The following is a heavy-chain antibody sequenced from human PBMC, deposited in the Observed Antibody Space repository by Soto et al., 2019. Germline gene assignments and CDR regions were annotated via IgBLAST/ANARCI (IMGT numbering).Heavy chain of an antibody. V-gene: IGHV3-15*01. CDR3: TTNKPSGDYIWGSYRPHDY. Sequence: GGSLRLSCAGSGFTGSNAWMSWVRQAPGEGLEWVGRIKSKTDGGTTDYAAPVKGRFTISSDDSKNTLYLQMNSLKTEDTAVYYCTTNKPSGDYIWGSYRPHDYWGQGTLVTVSS. CDR2: IKSKTDGGTT. J-gene: IGHJ4*02. D-gene: IGHD3-16*01. CDR1: GFTGSNAW.